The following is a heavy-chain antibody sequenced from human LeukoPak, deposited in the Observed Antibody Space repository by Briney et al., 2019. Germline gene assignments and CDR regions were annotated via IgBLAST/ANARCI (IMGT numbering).Heavy chain of an antibody. CDR3: ARGDMSAFNL. CDR1: GFTFSNYW. Sequence: GSLRLSCAASGFTFSNYWINWVRQAPGKGLEWVANIEQDGSEKYYVDSVKGRFTISRENAKTSLYLQMNSLRAEDTAMYYCARGDMSAFNLWGQGTLVTVSS. V-gene: IGHV3-7*01. J-gene: IGHJ3*01. CDR2: IEQDGSEK.